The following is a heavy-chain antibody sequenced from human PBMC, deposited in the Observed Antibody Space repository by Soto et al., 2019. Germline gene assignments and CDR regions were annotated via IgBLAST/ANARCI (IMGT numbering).Heavy chain of an antibody. V-gene: IGHV1-18*01. J-gene: IGHJ6*02. CDR1: GYTFTSNG. CDR2: ISAYNGNT. CDR3: ARAGNAATRRNYYYYGMDV. Sequence: APVEVSCEASGYTFTSNGLCWGRQDPGQGLEWMGWISAYNGNTNYAQKLQGRVTMTTDTSTSTAYMELSSLRSEDTAVYYCARAGNAATRRNYYYYGMDVWGQGTTVTVSS. D-gene: IGHD1-1*01.